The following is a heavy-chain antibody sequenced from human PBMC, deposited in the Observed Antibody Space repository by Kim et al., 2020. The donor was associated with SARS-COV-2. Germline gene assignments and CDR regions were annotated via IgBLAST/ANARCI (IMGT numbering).Heavy chain of an antibody. D-gene: IGHD6-6*01. CDR3: ARESEYSSSSGLGYGMDV. J-gene: IGHJ6*02. Sequence: VMGRFTISRDNSRNTLHLQMNSLGAEDTAVYYCARESEYSSSSGLGYGMDVWGQGTTVTVSS. V-gene: IGHV3-66*01.